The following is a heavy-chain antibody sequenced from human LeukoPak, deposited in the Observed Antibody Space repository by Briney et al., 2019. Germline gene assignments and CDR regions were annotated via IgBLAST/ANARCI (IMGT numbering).Heavy chain of an antibody. V-gene: IGHV3-23*01. CDR1: GFTFSSYA. CDR2: ISGSGGST. D-gene: IGHD1-26*01. CDR3: AKDRIVGATARLFDY. Sequence: GGSLRLSCAASGFTFSSYAMSWVRQAPGKGLGWASAISGSGGSTYYADSAKGRFTISRDNSKNTLYLQMNSLRAEDTAVYYCAKDRIVGATARLFDYWGQGTLVTVSS. J-gene: IGHJ4*02.